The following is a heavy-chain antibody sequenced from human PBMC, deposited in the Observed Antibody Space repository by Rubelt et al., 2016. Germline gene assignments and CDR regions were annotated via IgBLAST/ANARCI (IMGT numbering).Heavy chain of an antibody. V-gene: IGHV4-34*01. CDR3: ARGTAFKVAVAGTGRLDY. J-gene: IGHJ4*02. CDR1: GGSFSGSY. Sequence: QVQLQQWGAGLLKPSETLSLTCAVYGGSFSGSYWSWIRQPPGKGLEWIGEINHSGSPNYNPSLKGGFTIAVETSKDSVSLKRRSVTAAETAVYYCARGTAFKVAVAGTGRLDYWGQGTLVTVSS. D-gene: IGHD6-19*01. CDR2: INHSGSP.